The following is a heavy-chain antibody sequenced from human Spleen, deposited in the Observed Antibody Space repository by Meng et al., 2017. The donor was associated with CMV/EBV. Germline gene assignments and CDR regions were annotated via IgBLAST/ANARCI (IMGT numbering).Heavy chain of an antibody. Sequence: FTFNNYAMPCVRQAPGKGLEWVALISYDRSTKYHAASVRGRFTISRDNSKNTLYLQMNSLRPEDTAVYYCARDLGRSYYYYSGVDVWGQGTAVTVSS. J-gene: IGHJ6*02. CDR2: ISYDRSTK. V-gene: IGHV3-30-3*01. CDR1: FTFNNYA. CDR3: ARDLGRSYYYYSGVDV.